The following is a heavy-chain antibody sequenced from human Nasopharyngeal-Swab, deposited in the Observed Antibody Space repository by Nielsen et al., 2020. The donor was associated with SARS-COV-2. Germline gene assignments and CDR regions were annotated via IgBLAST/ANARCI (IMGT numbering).Heavy chain of an antibody. Sequence: GSLRLSCAVYGGSFSAYYWGWIRQPPGKGLEWIAEINHSGSTNYNPSLKSRVTLSVDTSMNQFSLELRSVTAADTAVYYCARGHRSISMIVVVIATAHFYFDSWGRGTLVTVTS. J-gene: IGHJ4*02. CDR3: ARGHRSISMIVVVIATAHFYFDS. CDR1: GGSFSAYY. V-gene: IGHV4-34*01. CDR2: INHSGST. D-gene: IGHD3-22*01.